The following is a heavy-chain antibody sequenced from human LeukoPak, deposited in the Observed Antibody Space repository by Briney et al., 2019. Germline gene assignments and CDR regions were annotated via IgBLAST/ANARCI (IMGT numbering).Heavy chain of an antibody. CDR2: IDLRDSYT. V-gene: IGHV5-10-1*01. Sequence: GESLKISCKGSGNSFTSYWISWVRQMPGKGLEWRRRIDLRDSYTAYSPSCQGHVTISADKSISTAYLQWSSLKASDTAMYHCAREDGSGSFYNWFDPWGQGTLVTVSS. J-gene: IGHJ5*02. D-gene: IGHD3-10*01. CDR3: AREDGSGSFYNWFDP. CDR1: GNSFTSYW.